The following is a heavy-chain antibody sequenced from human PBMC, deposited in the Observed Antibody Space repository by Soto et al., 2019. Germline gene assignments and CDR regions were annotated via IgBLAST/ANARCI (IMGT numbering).Heavy chain of an antibody. Sequence: SVKVGCKASGDTFTGYYMQWVRQAPGRGLEWMGWINPNRGGTNYAQKFQGSVTMTRDTSIITAYMELGRLRSDDTAASSCACAQKYQLQDYYGMDVWAQGTTVTASS. CDR2: INPNRGGT. V-gene: IGHV1-2*02. CDR1: GDTFTGYY. D-gene: IGHD2-2*01. CDR3: ACAQKYQLQDYYGMDV. J-gene: IGHJ6*02.